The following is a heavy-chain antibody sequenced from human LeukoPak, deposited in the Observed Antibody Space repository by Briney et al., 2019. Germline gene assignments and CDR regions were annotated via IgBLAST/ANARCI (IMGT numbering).Heavy chain of an antibody. CDR2: ITSDGSAT. CDR1: GFTFSSFW. Sequence: PGGSLRLSCAASGFTFSSFWMYWVRQAPGKGLVWVSRITSDGSATTYADSVKGRFTIARDNSKNTLYLQMNSLRVEDTAVYYCARESEPYRTIFGVVTHFDFWGQGTPVAVSA. J-gene: IGHJ4*02. CDR3: ARESEPYRTIFGVVTHFDF. V-gene: IGHV3-74*01. D-gene: IGHD3-3*01.